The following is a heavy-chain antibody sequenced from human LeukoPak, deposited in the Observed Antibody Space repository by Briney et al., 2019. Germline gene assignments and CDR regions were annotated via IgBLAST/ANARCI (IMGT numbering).Heavy chain of an antibody. Sequence: PSETLSLTCTVPGGSISSGSYYWGWIRQPPGQGPEWIGSIYYSGNTYYSPSLKSRVTISVDTSKNQFSLKLSSVTAADTAVYYCARGLGGSYPFDYWGQGTLVTVSS. CDR3: ARGLGGSYPFDY. V-gene: IGHV4-39*01. J-gene: IGHJ4*02. D-gene: IGHD1-26*01. CDR1: GGSISSGSYY. CDR2: IYYSGNT.